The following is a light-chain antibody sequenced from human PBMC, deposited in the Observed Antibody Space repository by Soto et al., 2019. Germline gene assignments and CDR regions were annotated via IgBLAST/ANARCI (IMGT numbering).Light chain of an antibody. CDR1: ESLRHNY. CDR3: HQYGSYRPWT. CDR2: GAS. V-gene: IGKV3-20*01. Sequence: IVLTQSPGTMSSSPGDRGTLSCRASESLRHNYLAWYQQRPGQAPKLLIYGASNRATGIPDRFSGSGSETDFTLNISRLESEDVGVYFCHQYGSYRPWTFGQGTTVEIK. J-gene: IGKJ1*01.